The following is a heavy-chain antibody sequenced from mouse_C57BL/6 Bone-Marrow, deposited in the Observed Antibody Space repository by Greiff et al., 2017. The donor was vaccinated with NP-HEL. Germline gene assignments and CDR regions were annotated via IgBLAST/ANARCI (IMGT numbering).Heavy chain of an antibody. Sequence: EVQLVESGPGLVKPSQSLSLTCSVTGYSITSGYYWNWIRQFPGNQLEWMGYIRYDGSNNYNQSLKNPISITRDTTKNQLFLKLNSVTTEDTDTYDSARERGAYWGKGTLVTVAA. J-gene: IGHJ3*01. CDR1: GYSITSGYY. CDR2: IRYDGSN. V-gene: IGHV3-6*01. CDR3: ARERGAY.